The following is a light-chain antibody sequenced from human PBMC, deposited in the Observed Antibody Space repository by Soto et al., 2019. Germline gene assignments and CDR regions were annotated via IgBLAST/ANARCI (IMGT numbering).Light chain of an antibody. V-gene: IGKV3-20*01. CDR2: GAS. CDR1: QSVSSSY. CDR3: QQYGSSFIT. Sequence: EIVLTQSPGTLSLSPGERATLSCRASQSVSSSYSAWYQQKPGQAPRLLIYGASSRATGIPDRFSGGGSGTDFTLTIIRLEPEDFAVYYCQQYGSSFITFGQGTRLEIK. J-gene: IGKJ5*01.